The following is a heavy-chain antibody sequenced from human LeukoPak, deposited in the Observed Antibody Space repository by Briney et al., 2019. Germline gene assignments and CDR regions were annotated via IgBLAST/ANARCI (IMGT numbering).Heavy chain of an antibody. V-gene: IGHV3-23*01. D-gene: IGHD4-17*01. J-gene: IGHJ3*02. CDR2: ISASAAT. Sequence: GGSLRLSCAASGFTFSSYAMSWVRQAPGRGLEWVPAISASAATYYADSVKGRFTISRDNSKNTLYLQMNSLRAEDTAVHYCATDPNGDYIGTFDIWGQGTMVIVS. CDR3: ATDPNGDYIGTFDI. CDR1: GFTFSSYA.